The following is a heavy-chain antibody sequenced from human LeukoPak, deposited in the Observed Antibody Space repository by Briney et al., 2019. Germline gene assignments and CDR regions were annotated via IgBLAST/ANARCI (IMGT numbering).Heavy chain of an antibody. CDR3: VRGGAIRVTGTTPFDY. CDR2: TYYRSKLYN. Sequence: SQTLSLTCAISGDSVSSNSAIWNWIRQSPSRGLEWLGRTYYRSKLYNDHAVSVKSLITINPDTSKNQFSLQLNSVTPEDTATYYCVRGGAIRVTGTTPFDYWGQGTLVTVSS. CDR1: GDSVSSNSAI. D-gene: IGHD1-20*01. V-gene: IGHV6-1*01. J-gene: IGHJ4*02.